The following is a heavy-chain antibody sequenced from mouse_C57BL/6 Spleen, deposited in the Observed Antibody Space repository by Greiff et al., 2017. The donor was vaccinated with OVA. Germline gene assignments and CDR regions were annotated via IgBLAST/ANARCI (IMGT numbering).Heavy chain of an antibody. CDR1: GFTFSDYG. V-gene: IGHV5-15*01. J-gene: IGHJ2*01. D-gene: IGHD2-3*01. CDR3: ARLDGYFYYFDY. Sequence: DVMLVESGGGLVQPGGSLKLSCAASGFTFSDYGMAWVRQAPRKGPEWVAFISNLAYSIYYADTVTGRFTISRENAKNTLYLEMSSLRSEDTAMYYCARLDGYFYYFDYWGQGTTLTVSS. CDR2: ISNLAYSI.